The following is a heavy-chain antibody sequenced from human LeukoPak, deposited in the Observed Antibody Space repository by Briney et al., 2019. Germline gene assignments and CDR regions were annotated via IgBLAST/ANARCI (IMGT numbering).Heavy chain of an antibody. J-gene: IGHJ3*02. CDR1: GGSISSYY. CDR2: ISYSGNT. D-gene: IGHD3-3*01. V-gene: IGHV4-59*01. Sequence: PSETLSLTCTVSGGSISSYYWSWIRQPPGKGPEWIGYISYSGNTKNTPSLKSRVTISVDTAKNQFSLKLSSVTAADTAVYYCARVKRYYNFWSGYRAFEIWGQGTMVTVSS. CDR3: ARVKRYYNFWSGYRAFEI.